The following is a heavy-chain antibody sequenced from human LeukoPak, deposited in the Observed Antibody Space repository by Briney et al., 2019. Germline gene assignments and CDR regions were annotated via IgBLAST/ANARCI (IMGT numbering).Heavy chain of an antibody. CDR2: IFPGDSNT. CDR1: GYSFPNYW. Sequence: PGESLKISCKGSGYSFPNYWIGWVRQMPGKGLEWMGIIFPGDSNTRYSPSFQGQVTISADKSINTAYLQWSSLKAPDTAMYYCARLAISSIWSVYFDFWGQGTLVTVSS. V-gene: IGHV5-51*01. CDR3: ARLAISSIWSVYFDF. J-gene: IGHJ4*02. D-gene: IGHD6-13*01.